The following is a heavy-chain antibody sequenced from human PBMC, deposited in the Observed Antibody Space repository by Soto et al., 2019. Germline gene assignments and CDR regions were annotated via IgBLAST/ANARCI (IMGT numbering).Heavy chain of an antibody. CDR3: ARSPPQGYQLLFYYYYYGMDV. V-gene: IGHV1-69*06. CDR1: GGTFSSYA. CDR2: IIPIFGTA. Sequence: SVKVSCKASGGTFSSYAISWVRQAPGQGLEWMGGIIPIFGTANYAQKFQGRATITADKSTSTAYMELSSLRSEDTAVYYCARSPPQGYQLLFYYYYYGMDVWGQGTTVTVSS. J-gene: IGHJ6*02. D-gene: IGHD2-2*01.